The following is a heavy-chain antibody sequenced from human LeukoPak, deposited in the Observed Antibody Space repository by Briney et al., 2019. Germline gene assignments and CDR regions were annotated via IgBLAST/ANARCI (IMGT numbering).Heavy chain of an antibody. J-gene: IGHJ5*02. D-gene: IGHD2-15*01. Sequence: SETLSLTCTVSGGSISSYYWSWIRQPAGKGLEWIGRIYTSGSTNYNPSLKSRVTMSVDTSKDQFSLKLSSVTAADTAVYYCARGGIVVVVAATPNWFDPWGQGTLVTVSS. CDR2: IYTSGST. V-gene: IGHV4-4*07. CDR3: ARGGIVVVVAATPNWFDP. CDR1: GGSISSYY.